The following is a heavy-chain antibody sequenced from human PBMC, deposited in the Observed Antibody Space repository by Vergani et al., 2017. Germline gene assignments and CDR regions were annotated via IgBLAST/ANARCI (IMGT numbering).Heavy chain of an antibody. V-gene: IGHV3-49*04. J-gene: IGHJ4*02. CDR3: SRPGYSNGQRDS. CDR2: LGKRDFGGTR. CDR1: GFSFGDDA. D-gene: IGHD4-11*01. Sequence: EVQLVDSGGGLVQPGQSLRLSCTPSGFSFGDDALTWVRQVPGKGLEWVAFLGKRDFGGTRQYAPSVRGRFTISRDDSKSVAYLDMNNLKVEDTAIYYCSRPGYSNGQRDSWGQGTLVIVSS.